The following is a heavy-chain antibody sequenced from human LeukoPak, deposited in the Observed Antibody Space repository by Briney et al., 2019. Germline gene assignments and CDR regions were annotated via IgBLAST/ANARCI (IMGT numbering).Heavy chain of an antibody. CDR2: IYHSGST. D-gene: IGHD2-15*01. V-gene: IGHV4-30-2*01. J-gene: IGHJ5*02. CDR3: ARQIGCGGGSCYSKYNWFDP. Sequence: PSETLSLTCAVSGGSISSGGYSWSWIRQPPGKGLEWIGYIYHSGSTYYNPSLKSRVTISVDRSKNQFSLKLSSVTAADTAVYYCARQIGCGGGSCYSKYNWFDPWGQGTLVTVSS. CDR1: GGSISSGGYS.